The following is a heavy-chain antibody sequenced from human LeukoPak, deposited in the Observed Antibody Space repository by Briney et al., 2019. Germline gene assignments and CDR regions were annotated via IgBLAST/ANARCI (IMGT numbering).Heavy chain of an antibody. CDR1: GGSISSYS. J-gene: IGHJ5*02. CDR3: ARGRCCPGP. Sequence: SETLSLTCTVSGGSISSYSWSWIRQPPGRGLEWIGYITDSGSTNYNPSLRGRVTMSVDTSKKPYSLQLSSVPAADTAVYYCARGRCCPGPWGQGTLVTVSS. CDR2: ITDSGST. V-gene: IGHV4-59*01. D-gene: IGHD4/OR15-4a*01.